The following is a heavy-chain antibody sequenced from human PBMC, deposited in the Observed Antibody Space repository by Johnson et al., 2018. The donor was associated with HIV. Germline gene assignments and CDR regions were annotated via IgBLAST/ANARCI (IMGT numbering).Heavy chain of an antibody. J-gene: IGHJ3*01. CDR3: ARPYSEYIYAAFSL. V-gene: IGHV3-66*04. CDR2: IYRGGNT. Sequence: VQLVESGGGLVLPGGSLRLSCAASGVTVNSNYMNWVRPAPGKGLEWVSLIYRGGNTYYADSVRGRFTISRDNFKNTLYLQMNSLRAEDTAVYYCARPYSEYIYAAFSLWGQGTMVTVSS. CDR1: GVTVNSNY. D-gene: IGHD5-18*01.